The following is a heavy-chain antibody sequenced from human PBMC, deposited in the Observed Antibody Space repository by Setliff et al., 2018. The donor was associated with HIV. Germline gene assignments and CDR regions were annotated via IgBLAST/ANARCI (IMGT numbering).Heavy chain of an antibody. CDR1: GFTFGDYA. V-gene: IGHV3-49*04. CDR2: IRSKAYGGTT. CDR3: ARGVDAGSDY. Sequence: GSLRLSCTASGFTFGDYAMSWVRQAPGKGLEWVGFIRSKAYGGTTEYAASVKGRFTISRDDSKSIAYLQMNSLKTEDTAVYYCARGVDAGSDYWGQGTLVTVSS. J-gene: IGHJ4*02. D-gene: IGHD3-10*01.